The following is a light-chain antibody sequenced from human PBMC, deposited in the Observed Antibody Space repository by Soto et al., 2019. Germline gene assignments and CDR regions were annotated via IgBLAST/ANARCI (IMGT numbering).Light chain of an antibody. V-gene: IGKV3D-15*01. J-gene: IGKJ5*01. CDR1: QIISSN. Sequence: EIVMTQSPPTLSVSPGERPALSCLASQIISSNLAWYQQKPGQAPRLLIYRASTRATGIPARFSGSGSGTELTLTISSLQSEDFAVYYCQQFNNWPAITFGPGTRLEIK. CDR2: RAS. CDR3: QQFNNWPAIT.